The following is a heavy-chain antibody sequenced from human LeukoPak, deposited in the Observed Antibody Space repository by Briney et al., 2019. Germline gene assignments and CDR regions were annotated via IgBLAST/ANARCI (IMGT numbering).Heavy chain of an antibody. CDR1: GDSVSSNSAA. V-gene: IGHV6-1*01. Sequence: SQTLSLTCAISGDSVSSNSAAWSWIRQSPSRGLEWLGRTYYRSKWYNDYAVSVKSRITINPDTSKNQFSLQLNAVASEDTAIYYCARFYGGFDPWGQGTLVTVSS. CDR3: ARFYGGFDP. CDR2: TYYRSKWYN. J-gene: IGHJ5*02. D-gene: IGHD4-17*01.